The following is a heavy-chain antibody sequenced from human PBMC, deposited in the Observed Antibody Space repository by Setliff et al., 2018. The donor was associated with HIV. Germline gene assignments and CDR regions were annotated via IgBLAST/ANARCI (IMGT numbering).Heavy chain of an antibody. CDR1: GFTFSDYY. CDR2: ISSSSGTI. V-gene: IGHV3-11*04. CDR3: ARSHYDSRGYYYRGDAFDI. D-gene: IGHD3-22*01. J-gene: IGHJ3*02. Sequence: GGSLRLSCAASGFTFSDYYMNWVRQAPGKGLEWLSYISSSSGTILYVDSVQGRFTISRDNAKNSLYLQMNSLRAEDTAVYYCARSHYDSRGYYYRGDAFDIWGLGTMVTVSS.